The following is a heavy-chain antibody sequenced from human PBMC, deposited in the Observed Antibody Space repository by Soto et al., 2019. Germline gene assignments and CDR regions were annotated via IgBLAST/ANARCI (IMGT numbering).Heavy chain of an antibody. Sequence: KPSETLSLTCAVYGGSFSGYYWSWIRQPPGKGLEWIGEINHSGSTNYNPSLKSRVTISVDTSKNQFSLKLSSVTAADTAVYYCARGDPYYDFWSGYWPIAEGSGYGMDVWGQGTTVNVSS. D-gene: IGHD3-3*01. V-gene: IGHV4-34*01. CDR3: ARGDPYYDFWSGYWPIAEGSGYGMDV. J-gene: IGHJ6*02. CDR2: INHSGST. CDR1: GGSFSGYY.